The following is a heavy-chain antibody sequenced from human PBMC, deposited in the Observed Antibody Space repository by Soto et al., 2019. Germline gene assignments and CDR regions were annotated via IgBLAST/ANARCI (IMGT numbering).Heavy chain of an antibody. Sequence: GGSLRLSCAASGFTFSSYSMNWVRQAPGKGLEWVSYISSSSSTIYYADSVKGRFTISRDNAKNSLYPQMNSLRAEDMAVYYCARDRSNYVSVYVYWGQGTLVTVSS. V-gene: IGHV3-48*01. CDR2: ISSSSSTI. D-gene: IGHD4-4*01. CDR3: ARDRSNYVSVYVY. J-gene: IGHJ4*02. CDR1: GFTFSSYS.